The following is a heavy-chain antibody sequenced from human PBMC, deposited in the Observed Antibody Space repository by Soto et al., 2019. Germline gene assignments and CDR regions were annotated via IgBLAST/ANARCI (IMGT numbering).Heavy chain of an antibody. CDR1: GFTFRNYA. Sequence: PGGSLRLSCAASGFTFRNYAMTWARQAPGKGLEWVSSLLRSGSSAYYADSVRGRFTISSDTSANSLYLQMDNLRAEGTAIYYCAKDAISGDGIWLMDSWGQGTVVTVS. D-gene: IGHD4-17*01. CDR2: LLRSGSSA. V-gene: IGHV3-23*01. J-gene: IGHJ5*02. CDR3: AKDAISGDGIWLMDS.